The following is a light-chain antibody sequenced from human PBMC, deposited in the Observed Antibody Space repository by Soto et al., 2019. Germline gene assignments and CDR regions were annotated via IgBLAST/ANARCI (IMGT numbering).Light chain of an antibody. J-gene: IGKJ1*01. CDR1: QSVDNNY. V-gene: IGKV3-20*01. CDR2: RAS. Sequence: EIVLTQSPGTLSLSPGERATLSCRASQSVDNNYVAWYQQKPGQAPRLLIFRASNKATGIPDRFSGSGSGTDFTLTISRLEPEDFAVYFCQQYSYSPMTFGQGTKVDIK. CDR3: QQYSYSPMT.